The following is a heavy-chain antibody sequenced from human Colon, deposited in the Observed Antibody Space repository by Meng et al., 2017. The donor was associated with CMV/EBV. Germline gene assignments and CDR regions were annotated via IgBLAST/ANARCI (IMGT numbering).Heavy chain of an antibody. CDR3: ARAVAGNGGPHYHFDY. Sequence: SETLSLTCTVSGGSISSSSYYWGWIRQPPGKGLEWIGSIYYSGSTYYNPSLKSRVTISVDTSKNQFSLKLSSVTAADTAVYYCARAVAGNGGPHYHFDYWGQGTLVTVSS. V-gene: IGHV4-39*01. CDR2: IYYSGST. D-gene: IGHD6-19*01. CDR1: GGSISSSSYY. J-gene: IGHJ4*02.